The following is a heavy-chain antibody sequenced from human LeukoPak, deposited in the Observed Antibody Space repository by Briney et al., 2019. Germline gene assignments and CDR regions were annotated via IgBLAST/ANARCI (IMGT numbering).Heavy chain of an antibody. CDR1: GYSISSGYY. CDR3: ARTQVWSGYYPYYFDY. Sequence: PSEXXSLTCAVSGYSISSGYYWSWIRQPPEKGLEWIGEINHSGTTNSNPSLKSRVTISVDTSKDQFSLKLSSVTAADTAVYYCARTQVWSGYYPYYFDYWGQGALVTVSS. J-gene: IGHJ4*02. V-gene: IGHV4-34*01. D-gene: IGHD3-3*01. CDR2: INHSGTT.